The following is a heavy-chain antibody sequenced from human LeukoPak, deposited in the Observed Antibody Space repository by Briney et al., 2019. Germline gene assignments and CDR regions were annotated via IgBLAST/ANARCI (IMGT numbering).Heavy chain of an antibody. CDR3: ARDCSCTSWNGMDV. J-gene: IGHJ6*02. CDR1: GFTFSSYE. V-gene: IGHV3-48*03. CDR2: ISSSGSTI. D-gene: IGHD2-2*01. Sequence: GGSLRLSCAASGFTFSSYEMNWVRQAPGKGLEWVSYISSSGSTIYYADSVKGRFTISRDNAENSLYLQMNSLRAEDTAVYYCARDCSCTSWNGMDVWGQGTTVTVSS.